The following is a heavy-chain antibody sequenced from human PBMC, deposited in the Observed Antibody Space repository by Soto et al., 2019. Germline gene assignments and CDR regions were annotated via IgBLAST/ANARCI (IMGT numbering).Heavy chain of an antibody. V-gene: IGHV1-69*13. CDR3: ARYGVTIFGVVSLNYYGMDV. CDR2: IIPIFGTA. J-gene: IGHJ6*02. Sequence: ASVKVSCKASGGTFSSYAISWVRQAPGQGLEWMGGIIPIFGTANYAQKFQGRVAITADESTSTAYMELSSLRSEDTAVYYCARYGVTIFGVVSLNYYGMDVWGQGTTVTVS. D-gene: IGHD3-3*01. CDR1: GGTFSSYA.